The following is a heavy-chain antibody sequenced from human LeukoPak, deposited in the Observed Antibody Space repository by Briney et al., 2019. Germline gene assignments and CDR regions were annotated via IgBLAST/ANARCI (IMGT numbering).Heavy chain of an antibody. J-gene: IGHJ6*02. CDR3: AKVTGMTARPYYYYYYGMDV. V-gene: IGHV1-69*13. D-gene: IGHD6-6*01. CDR1: GGTFSSYA. CDR2: IIPIFGTA. Sequence: SVKVSCKASGGTFSSYAISWVRQAPGQGLEWMGGIIPIFGTANYAQKFQGRVTITADESTSTAYMELSSLRSEDTAVYYCAKVTGMTARPYYYYYYGMDVWGQGTTVTVSS.